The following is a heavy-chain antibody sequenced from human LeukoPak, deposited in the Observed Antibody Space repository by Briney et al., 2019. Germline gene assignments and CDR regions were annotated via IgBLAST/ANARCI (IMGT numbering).Heavy chain of an antibody. D-gene: IGHD3-22*01. CDR1: GGSINGYS. CDR3: ARGGGYYGSSVLYFNY. Sequence: SETLSLTCTVSGGSINGYSWTWIRQPPGKGLEWIGYIYYTGNSYYNPSLKSPVTISVDTSKNQFSLKLSSVTAADTAVYFCARGGGYYGSSVLYFNYWGQGTPVTVSS. CDR2: IYYTGNS. V-gene: IGHV4-59*01. J-gene: IGHJ4*02.